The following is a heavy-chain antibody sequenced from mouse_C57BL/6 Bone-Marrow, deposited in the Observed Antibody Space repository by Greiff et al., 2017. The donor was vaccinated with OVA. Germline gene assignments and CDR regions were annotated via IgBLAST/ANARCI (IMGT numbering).Heavy chain of an antibody. CDR1: GYTFTSYW. J-gene: IGHJ3*01. V-gene: IGHV1-50*01. CDR3: ARSYPGAY. D-gene: IGHD2-12*01. CDR2: IDPSDSYT. Sequence: QLQQSGAELVKPGASVKLSCKASGYTFTSYWMQWVQQRPGQGLEWIGEIDPSDSYTNYNQKFKGKTTLTVDTSSSTAYMQLSSLTSEDSAVYYYARSYPGAYWGQGTLVTVSA.